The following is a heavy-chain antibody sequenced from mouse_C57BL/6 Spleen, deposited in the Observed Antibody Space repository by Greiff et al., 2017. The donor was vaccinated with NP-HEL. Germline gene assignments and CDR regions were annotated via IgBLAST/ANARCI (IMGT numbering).Heavy chain of an antibody. V-gene: IGHV1-81*01. D-gene: IGHD1-1*01. Sequence: VQLQQSGAELVRPGASVKLSCKASGYTFTSYGISWVKQRTGQGLEWIGEIYPRSGNTYYNEKFKGKATLTADKSSSTAYMELRSLTSEDSAVYFGARSGYYGSRRYFDVWGTGTTVTVSS. CDR3: ARSGYYGSRRYFDV. CDR1: GYTFTSYG. J-gene: IGHJ1*03. CDR2: IYPRSGNT.